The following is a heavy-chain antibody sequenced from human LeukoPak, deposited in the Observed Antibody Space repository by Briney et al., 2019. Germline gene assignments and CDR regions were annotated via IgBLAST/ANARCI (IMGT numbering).Heavy chain of an antibody. CDR2: IYPGDSDS. CDR3: ARRVGSGWYRDDAFDI. Sequence: GASLKISCKGSGYIFTSYWIGWVRQLPGKGLEWLGIIYPGDSDSRYSPSFQGQVTISADKSISAAYLQWSSLKASDTAMYYCARRVGSGWYRDDAFDIWGRGTMVTVSS. D-gene: IGHD6-19*01. CDR1: GYIFTSYW. V-gene: IGHV5-51*01. J-gene: IGHJ3*02.